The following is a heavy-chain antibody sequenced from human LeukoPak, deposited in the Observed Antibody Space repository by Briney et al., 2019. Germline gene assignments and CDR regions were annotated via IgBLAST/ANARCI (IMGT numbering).Heavy chain of an antibody. Sequence: GGSLRLSCAASGFTFSSYWMSWVRQAPGKGLEWVANIKQDGSEKYYVDSVKGRFTISRDNAKNSLYLQMNSLRAEDTAVYYCAKDFRPTVTPGYYGMDVWGQGTTVTVSS. CDR3: AKDFRPTVTPGYYGMDV. V-gene: IGHV3-7*01. CDR2: IKQDGSEK. CDR1: GFTFSSYW. D-gene: IGHD4-17*01. J-gene: IGHJ6*02.